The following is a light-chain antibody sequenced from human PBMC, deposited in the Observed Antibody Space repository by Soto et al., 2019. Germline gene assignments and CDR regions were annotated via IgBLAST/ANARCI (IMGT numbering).Light chain of an antibody. CDR2: DAS. Sequence: IRMTQSPSSLAASTGYRVTITCRASQGIRSSWLAWYQQKLGRAPRLLTYDASSLESGVPSRFSGSGYGTEFTLTISSLQPDDFATYYCQQYNTYSSLNFGGGTKVDIK. CDR3: QQYNTYSSLN. J-gene: IGKJ4*01. V-gene: IGKV1-5*01. CDR1: QGIRSSW.